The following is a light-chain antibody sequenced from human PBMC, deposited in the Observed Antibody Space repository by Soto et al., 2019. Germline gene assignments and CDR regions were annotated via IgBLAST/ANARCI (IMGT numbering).Light chain of an antibody. CDR2: EVT. V-gene: IGLV2-8*01. Sequence: QSALTQPPSASGSPGQSVTISCTGTSSDVGNYNYVSWYQQHPGKAPKLMIYEVTKRPSGVPDRFSGSKSGNTASLTVSGLQAEDEADYYCCSYPGGISPYVFGTGTKLTVL. J-gene: IGLJ1*01. CDR3: CSYPGGISPYV. CDR1: SSDVGNYNY.